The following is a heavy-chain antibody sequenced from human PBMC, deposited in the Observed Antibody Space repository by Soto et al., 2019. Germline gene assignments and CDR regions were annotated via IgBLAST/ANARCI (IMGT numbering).Heavy chain of an antibody. CDR1: VFSFTTHG. CDR3: ARDLSPYSDYYDESSSETWFDP. D-gene: IGHD3-22*01. J-gene: IGHJ5*02. Sequence: GGALRLSCEFSVFSFTTHGMNWVRQPPDKGLDFASTIGGVGDTFYADSVKGRFTISRDNAKNSLYLQMNSLRAEDTALYYCARDLSPYSDYYDESSSETWFDPWGQGTLVTVSS. CDR2: IGGVGDT. V-gene: IGHV3-21*04.